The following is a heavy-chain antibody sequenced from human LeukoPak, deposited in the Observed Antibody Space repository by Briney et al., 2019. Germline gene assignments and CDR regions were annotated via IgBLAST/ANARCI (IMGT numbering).Heavy chain of an antibody. CDR1: GFTFSSYE. D-gene: IGHD3-22*01. J-gene: IGHJ4*02. Sequence: PGGSLRLSCAASGFTFSSYEMNWVRQAPGKGLEWVSYISSSGSTIYYADSVKGRFTISRGNAKNSLYLQMNSLRAEDTAVYYCARDRYDSSGYHDYWGQGTLVTVSS. V-gene: IGHV3-48*03. CDR3: ARDRYDSSGYHDY. CDR2: ISSSGSTI.